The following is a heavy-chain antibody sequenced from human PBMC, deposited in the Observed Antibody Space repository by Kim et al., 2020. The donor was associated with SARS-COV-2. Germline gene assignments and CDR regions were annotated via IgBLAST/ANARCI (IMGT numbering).Heavy chain of an antibody. V-gene: IGHV3-20*04. J-gene: IGHJ6*01. Sequence: GGSLRLSCEASGFTFSDHGMNWVRQAPGKGLQWVSCISRSGGSIGYADSVKGRFTISRDNGKNSLYLQMNSLRAEDTAVYYCARGGEGADWHSDGMDVGG. CDR3: ARGGEGADWHSDGMDV. D-gene: IGHD3-9*01. CDR2: ISRSGGSI. CDR1: GFTFSDHG.